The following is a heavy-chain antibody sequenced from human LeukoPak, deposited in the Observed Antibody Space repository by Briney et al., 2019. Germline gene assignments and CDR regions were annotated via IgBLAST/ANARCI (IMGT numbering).Heavy chain of an antibody. CDR2: INHSGSP. D-gene: IGHD2-2*02. V-gene: IGHV4-34*01. CDR3: ARTRPDIVVVPAAISQRGYYYYYYYMDV. Sequence: SSETLSLTCAVYGGSFSGYYWSWIRQPPGKGLEWIGEINHSGSPNYNPSLKSRVTLSVDTSKNQFSLKLSSVTAADTAVYYCARTRPDIVVVPAAISQRGYYYYYYYMDVWGKGTTVTVSS. J-gene: IGHJ6*03. CDR1: GGSFSGYY.